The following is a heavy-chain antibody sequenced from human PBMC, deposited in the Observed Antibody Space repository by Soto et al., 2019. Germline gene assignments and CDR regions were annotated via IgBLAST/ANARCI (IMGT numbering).Heavy chain of an antibody. Sequence: GGSLRLSCAASGFTFSSYGMHWVRQAPGKGLEWVAVISYDGSNKYYADSVKGRFTISRDNSKNTLYLQMNSLRAEDTAVYYCAKDPSPWELWGPNYYYSMDVWGQGTTVTVSS. CDR3: AKDPSPWELWGPNYYYSMDV. V-gene: IGHV3-30*18. CDR2: ISYDGSNK. D-gene: IGHD1-26*01. J-gene: IGHJ6*02. CDR1: GFTFSSYG.